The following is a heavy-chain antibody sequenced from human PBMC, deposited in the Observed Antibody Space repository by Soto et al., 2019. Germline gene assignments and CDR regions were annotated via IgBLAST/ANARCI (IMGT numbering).Heavy chain of an antibody. Sequence: SETLSLTCAVYGGSFSGYYWSWIRQPPGKGLEWIGEINHSGSTNYNPSLKSRVTISVDTSKNQFSLKLSSVTAADTAVYYCARVRGHCSGGSCSNWGQGTLVTVSS. CDR2: INHSGST. D-gene: IGHD2-15*01. CDR3: ARVRGHCSGGSCSN. V-gene: IGHV4-34*01. J-gene: IGHJ4*02. CDR1: GGSFSGYY.